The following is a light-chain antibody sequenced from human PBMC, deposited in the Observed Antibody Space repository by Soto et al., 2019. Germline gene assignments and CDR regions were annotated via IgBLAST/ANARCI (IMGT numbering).Light chain of an antibody. J-gene: IGLJ2*01. Sequence: QSALTQPASVSGSPGQSITISCTGTSSDVGSYNLVSWYQQHPGKAPKRMIYEVSKRPSGVSNRFSGSKSGNTASLTISGTQAEDEADYYCCSYAGSSTYVVFGGGTKLTVL. V-gene: IGLV2-23*02. CDR1: SSDVGSYNL. CDR3: CSYAGSSTYVV. CDR2: EVS.